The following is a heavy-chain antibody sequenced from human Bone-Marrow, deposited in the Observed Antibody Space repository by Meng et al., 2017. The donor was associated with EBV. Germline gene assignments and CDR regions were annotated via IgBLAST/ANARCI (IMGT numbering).Heavy chain of an antibody. Sequence: QVQLQQWGAGLLKPSETLSLTCAVYGGSFSGYYWSWIRQPPGKGLEWIGEINHSGSTNYSPSLKGRVTISVDTSKNQFSLKLSSVTAADTAVYYCARSAKGYFGLWGRGTLVTVSS. V-gene: IGHV4-34*01. CDR1: GGSFSGYY. J-gene: IGHJ2*01. CDR3: ARSAKGYFGL. CDR2: INHSGST.